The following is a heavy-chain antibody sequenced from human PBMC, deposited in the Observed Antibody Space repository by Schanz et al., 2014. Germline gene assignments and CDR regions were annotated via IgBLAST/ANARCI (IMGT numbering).Heavy chain of an antibody. CDR2: MQPDSGKT. CDR3: ARGQRRTIGRPFGP. J-gene: IGHJ5*02. CDR1: GGTFSSFG. D-gene: IGHD6-25*01. Sequence: QVQLVQSGAEVKKPGSSVKVSCKASGGTFSSFGINWVRQAPGQGLEWMGWMQPDSGKTHYAEKFQGRVAMTRDVSISTAYMELSSLASEDTAVYYCARGQRRTIGRPFGPWGQGTLVTVSS. V-gene: IGHV1-8*01.